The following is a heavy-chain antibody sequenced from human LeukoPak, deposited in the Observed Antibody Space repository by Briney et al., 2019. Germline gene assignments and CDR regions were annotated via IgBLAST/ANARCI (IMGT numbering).Heavy chain of an antibody. Sequence: SETLSPTCTVSGGSISSGGYYWSWIRQHPGKGLEWIGYIYYSGSTYYNPSLKSRVTISVDTSKNQFSLKLSSVTAADTAVYYCARVNLYCSSTSCYTGWFDPWGQGTLVTVSS. CDR2: IYYSGST. D-gene: IGHD2-2*02. J-gene: IGHJ5*02. V-gene: IGHV4-31*03. CDR3: ARVNLYCSSTSCYTGWFDP. CDR1: GGSISSGGYY.